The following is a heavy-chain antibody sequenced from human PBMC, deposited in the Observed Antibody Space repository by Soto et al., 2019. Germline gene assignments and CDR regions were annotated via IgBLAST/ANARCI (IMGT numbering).Heavy chain of an antibody. CDR2: IYYSGST. Sequence: SETLSLTCTVSGGSISSYYWSWIRQPPGKGLEWIGYIYYSGSTNYNPSLKSRVTISVDTSKNQFSLKLSSVTAADTAVYYCARAYDILTGYYEPWFDPWGQGTLVTVSS. J-gene: IGHJ5*02. V-gene: IGHV4-59*01. CDR3: ARAYDILTGYYEPWFDP. CDR1: GGSISSYY. D-gene: IGHD3-9*01.